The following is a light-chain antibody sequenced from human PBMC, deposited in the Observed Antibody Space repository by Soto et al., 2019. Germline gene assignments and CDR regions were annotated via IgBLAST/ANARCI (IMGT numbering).Light chain of an antibody. CDR1: QSVSSSY. CDR3: QQRSNWQT. CDR2: GAS. V-gene: IGKV3D-20*02. Sequence: EIVLTQSPGTLSLSPGEIATLSFSASQSVSSSYLAWYQQKPGQAPRLLIYGASSRATGIPDRFSGSGSGTDFTLTISSLEPEDFAVYYCQQRSNWQTFGQGTKVDIK. J-gene: IGKJ1*01.